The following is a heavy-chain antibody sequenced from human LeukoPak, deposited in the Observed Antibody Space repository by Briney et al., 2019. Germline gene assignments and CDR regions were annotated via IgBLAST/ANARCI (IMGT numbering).Heavy chain of an antibody. V-gene: IGHV4-59*08. CDR3: ARTGGRGSALTGYHDY. Sequence: SETLSLTCTVSGGSINNYYWSWIRQPPGKGLEWIGYMHYSGSTNYNPSLKSRVTISVDTSKNQFSLKLSSVTAADTAVYYCARTGGRGSALTGYHDYWGQGTTVTVSS. J-gene: IGHJ4*03. D-gene: IGHD3-9*01. CDR1: GGSINNYY. CDR2: MHYSGST.